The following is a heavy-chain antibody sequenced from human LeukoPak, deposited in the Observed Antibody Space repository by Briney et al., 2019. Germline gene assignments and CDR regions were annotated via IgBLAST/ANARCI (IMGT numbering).Heavy chain of an antibody. CDR1: GYTFTSYG. Sequence: ASVKVSCKASGYTFTSYGITWVRQAPGQGLEWMGWISAYKGNTNSAQKLQGRVTMTTDTSTSTAYMELRSLRSDDTALYYCARDPVVVPAATTHLFDYWGQGTLVTVSS. J-gene: IGHJ4*02. CDR3: ARDPVVVPAATTHLFDY. CDR2: ISAYKGNT. V-gene: IGHV1-18*01. D-gene: IGHD2-2*01.